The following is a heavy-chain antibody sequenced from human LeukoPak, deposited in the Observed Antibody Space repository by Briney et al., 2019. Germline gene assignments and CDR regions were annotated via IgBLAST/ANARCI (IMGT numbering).Heavy chain of an antibody. D-gene: IGHD3-22*01. CDR2: IIPIFGTA. CDR3: VTHFDSSGPDAFDI. Sequence: SVKVSCKASGYTFTSYAISWVRQAPGQGLEWMGGIIPIFGTANYAQKFQGRVTITADESTSTAYMELSSLISEDTAVYYCVTHFDSSGPDAFDIWGQGTMVTVSS. V-gene: IGHV1-69*13. J-gene: IGHJ3*02. CDR1: GYTFTSYA.